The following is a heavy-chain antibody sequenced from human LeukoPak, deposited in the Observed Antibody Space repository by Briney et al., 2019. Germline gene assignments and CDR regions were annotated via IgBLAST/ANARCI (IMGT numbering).Heavy chain of an antibody. V-gene: IGHV4-39*01. CDR3: ARHGRVVAAAGTGPHF. Sequence: SETLSLTCTVSGGSISSSSYYWGWIRQPPGKGLEWIGSIYYSGSTYYNPSLKSRVTISVDTSKNQFSLKLSSVTAADTAVYYCARHGRVVAAAGTGPHFWGQGTLVTVSS. CDR1: GGSISSSSYY. J-gene: IGHJ4*02. D-gene: IGHD6-13*01. CDR2: IYYSGST.